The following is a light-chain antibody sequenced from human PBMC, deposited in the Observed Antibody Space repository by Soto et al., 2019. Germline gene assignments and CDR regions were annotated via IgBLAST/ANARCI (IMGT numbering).Light chain of an antibody. CDR2: AAS. CDR3: QQSYITPPT. Sequence: DIQMTQSPSSLSASVGDRVTITCRASRSISSYLNWYQQKPGKAPNLLIYAASSLQSVVPSRFSGSGSGTDFTLTISSLQPEDFATYYCQQSYITPPTFGQGTKVEIK. CDR1: RSISSY. V-gene: IGKV1-39*01. J-gene: IGKJ1*01.